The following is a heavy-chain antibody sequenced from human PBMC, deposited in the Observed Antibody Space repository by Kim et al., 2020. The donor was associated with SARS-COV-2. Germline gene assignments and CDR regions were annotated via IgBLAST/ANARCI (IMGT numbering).Heavy chain of an antibody. D-gene: IGHD6-13*01. CDR2: IYYSGST. CDR1: GGSVSSGSYY. V-gene: IGHV4-61*01. J-gene: IGHJ4*02. Sequence: SETLSLTCTVSGGSVSSGSYYWSWIRQPPGKGLEWIGYIYYSGSTNYNPSLKSRVTISVDTSKNQFSLKLSSVTAADTAVYYCARGQHYWGQGTLVTVSS. CDR3: ARGQHY.